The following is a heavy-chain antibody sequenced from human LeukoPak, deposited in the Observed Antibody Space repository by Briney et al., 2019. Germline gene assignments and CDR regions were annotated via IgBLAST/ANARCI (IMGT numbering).Heavy chain of an antibody. J-gene: IGHJ4*02. CDR2: ISYDGSNK. D-gene: IGHD3-22*01. Sequence: PGESLRLSCAASGFTFSSYGMHWVRQAPGKGLEWVAVISYDGSNKYYADSVKGRFTISRDNSKNTLYLQMNSLRAEDTAVYYCAKDSGYSDYWGQGTLVTVSS. V-gene: IGHV3-30*18. CDR1: GFTFSSYG. CDR3: AKDSGYSDY.